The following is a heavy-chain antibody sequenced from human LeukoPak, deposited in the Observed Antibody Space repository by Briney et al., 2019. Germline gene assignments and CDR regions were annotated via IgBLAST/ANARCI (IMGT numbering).Heavy chain of an antibody. Sequence: GGSLRLSCAASGFTFSDYYMSWIRQAPGKGLEWVSYISSSSSYTNYADSVKGRFTISRDNAKNSLYLQMNSLRAEDTAVYYCATRVYYYDSSGFFLWGQGTLVTVSS. D-gene: IGHD3-22*01. CDR2: ISSSSSYT. CDR3: ATRVYYYDSSGFFL. CDR1: GFTFSDYY. V-gene: IGHV3-11*03. J-gene: IGHJ4*02.